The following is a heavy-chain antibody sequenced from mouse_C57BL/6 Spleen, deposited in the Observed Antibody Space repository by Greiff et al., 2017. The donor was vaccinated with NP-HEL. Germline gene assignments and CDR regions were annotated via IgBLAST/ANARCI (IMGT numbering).Heavy chain of an antibody. CDR3: ARGGITTVVARAMDY. J-gene: IGHJ4*01. V-gene: IGHV1-82*01. CDR1: GYAFSSSW. Sequence: VQLQQSGPELVKPGASVKISCKASGYAFSSSWMNWVKQRPGKGLEWIGRIYPGDGDTNYNGKFKGKATLTADKSSSTAYMQLSSLTSEDSAVYFCARGGITTVVARAMDYWGQGTSVTVSS. D-gene: IGHD1-1*01. CDR2: IYPGDGDT.